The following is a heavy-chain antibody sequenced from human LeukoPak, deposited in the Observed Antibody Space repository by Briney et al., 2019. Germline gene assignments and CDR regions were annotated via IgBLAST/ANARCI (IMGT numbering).Heavy chain of an antibody. J-gene: IGHJ4*02. V-gene: IGHV5-51*01. Sequence: GESLKISCEGSGYSFTSYWIGWVRQMPGKGLEWMGIIYPGDSDTRYSPSFQGQVTISADKSISTAYLQWSSLKASDTAMYYCARECSSTSCYPGFDYWGQGTLVTVSP. CDR1: GYSFTSYW. D-gene: IGHD2-2*01. CDR2: IYPGDSDT. CDR3: ARECSSTSCYPGFDY.